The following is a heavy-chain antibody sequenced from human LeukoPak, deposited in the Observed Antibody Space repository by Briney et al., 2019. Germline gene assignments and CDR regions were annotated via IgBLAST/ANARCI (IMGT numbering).Heavy chain of an antibody. Sequence: SETLSLTCTVSGYSISIDYYWGWVRQTPGKGLEWIASIYHSGTTDYNPSLQSRITMFVDTSRNQSSLKLRSVTAADTAVYYCAGKRAFYYFDSWGPGTLVTVSA. CDR3: AGKRAFYYFDS. CDR2: IYHSGTT. J-gene: IGHJ4*02. V-gene: IGHV4-38-2*02. CDR1: GYSISIDYY.